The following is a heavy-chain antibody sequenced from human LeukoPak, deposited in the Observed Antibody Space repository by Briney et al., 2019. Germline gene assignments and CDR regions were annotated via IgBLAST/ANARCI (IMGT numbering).Heavy chain of an antibody. D-gene: IGHD5-24*01. CDR1: GFTFSSYE. Sequence: GGSLRLSCAASGFTFSSYEMNWVRQAPGKGLEWVSYISSHGNSKYHADSVKGRFTISRDNAKNSLYLQMNCLRAEDTAVYYCAREGRDGYSNWGQGTLVTVSS. CDR3: AREGRDGYSN. CDR2: ISSHGNSK. V-gene: IGHV3-48*03. J-gene: IGHJ4*02.